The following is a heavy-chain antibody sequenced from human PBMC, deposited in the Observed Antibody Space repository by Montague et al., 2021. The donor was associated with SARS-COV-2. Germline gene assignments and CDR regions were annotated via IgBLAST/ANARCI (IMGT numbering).Heavy chain of an antibody. CDR1: ALRSRGTH. CDR3: ARQNSGTDHYDAFDF. V-gene: IGHV4-59*08. J-gene: IGHJ3*01. CDR2: IYSIART. D-gene: IGHD1-26*01. Sequence: SETLSLTCTRPALRSRGTHGQISRPHPWTPVTLTSYIYSIARTNYNPSLKSRVTISVDTSKNQFSLKLTSLPAADTAVYYCARQNSGTDHYDAFDFWGQGTMVTASS.